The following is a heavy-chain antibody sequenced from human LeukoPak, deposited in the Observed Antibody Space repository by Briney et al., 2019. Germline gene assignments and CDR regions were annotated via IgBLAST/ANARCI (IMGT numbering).Heavy chain of an antibody. D-gene: IGHD3-22*01. CDR1: GYSFTSYW. CDR3: ARAYYYDSSGCFDY. CDR2: IYPGDSDT. V-gene: IGHV5-51*01. Sequence: GESLQISCQGSGYSFTSYWIGWVRPVPGKGLEWMGIIYPGDSDTRYSPSFQGQVTISADKSISTAYLQWSSLKASDTAMYYCARAYYYDSSGCFDYWGQGTLVPVSS. J-gene: IGHJ4*02.